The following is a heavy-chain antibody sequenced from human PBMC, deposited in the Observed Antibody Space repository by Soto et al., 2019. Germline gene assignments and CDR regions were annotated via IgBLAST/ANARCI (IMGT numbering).Heavy chain of an antibody. D-gene: IGHD1-26*01. V-gene: IGHV1-18*01. CDR3: GRDGDQWDPRYLDY. CDR1: GNFCSKFG. Sequence: QVQLVQSGAEVKRPGASVKVSCKTPGNFCSKFGISWVRQAPGQGLEWMGWINGHTGSTNYAPKFRGRVTMTTDTSTGILYMELSSLTSDDTAVYYCGRDGDQWDPRYLDYWGQGTLVSVPA. J-gene: IGHJ4*02. CDR2: INGHTGST.